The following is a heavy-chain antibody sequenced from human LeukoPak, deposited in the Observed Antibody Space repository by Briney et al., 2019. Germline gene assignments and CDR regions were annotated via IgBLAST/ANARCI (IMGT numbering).Heavy chain of an antibody. D-gene: IGHD6-13*01. Sequence: SETLSLTCTVSGSSISSHYWSWIRQPPGKGLEWIGYIYYSGSTSYNPSLKSRVTISVDTSKNQFSLKLSSVTAADTAVYYCARSYSNNWYAGFDPWGQGTLVTVSS. CDR1: GSSISSHY. CDR2: IYYSGST. CDR3: ARSYSNNWYAGFDP. V-gene: IGHV4-59*08. J-gene: IGHJ5*02.